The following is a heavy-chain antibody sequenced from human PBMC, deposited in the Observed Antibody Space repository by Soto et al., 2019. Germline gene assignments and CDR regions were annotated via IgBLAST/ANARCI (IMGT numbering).Heavy chain of an antibody. CDR1: GGTFSSYA. V-gene: IGHV1-69*13. J-gene: IGHJ4*02. CDR3: AREFEYSSSRFDY. D-gene: IGHD6-6*01. Sequence: ASVKVSCKASGGTFSSYAISWVRQAPGQGLEWMGGIIPIFGTANYAQKFQGRVTITADESTSTAYMELSSLRSEDTAVYYCAREFEYSSSRFDYWGQGTLVTVSS. CDR2: IIPIFGTA.